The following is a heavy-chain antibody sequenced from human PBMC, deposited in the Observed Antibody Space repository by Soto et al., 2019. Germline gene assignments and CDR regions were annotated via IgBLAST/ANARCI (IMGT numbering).Heavy chain of an antibody. CDR1: DDSINTDYL. J-gene: IGHJ4*02. CDR3: ARFFYYRWVY. Sequence: PSETLSLTCTVSDDSINTDYLWSCVRQPPGKGLEWIGEIHHSVGPNYIQSLKSRITMSVDKSNNQLSLKLSSVTAADTAVYFCARFFYYRWVYWGQGTLVTVSS. D-gene: IGHD3-10*01. CDR2: IHHSVGP. V-gene: IGHV4-4*02.